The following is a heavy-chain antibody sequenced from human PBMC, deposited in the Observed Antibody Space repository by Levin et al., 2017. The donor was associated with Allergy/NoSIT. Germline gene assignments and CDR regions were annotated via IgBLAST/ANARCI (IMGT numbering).Heavy chain of an antibody. Sequence: MASETLSLTCTVSGGSISSSSYYWGWIRQPPGKGLEWIGSIYYSGSTYYNPSLKSRVTISVDTSKNQFSLKLSSVTAADTAVYYCARSSGYYDSSGYYPHDAFDIWGQGTMVTVSS. CDR2: IYYSGST. J-gene: IGHJ3*02. CDR3: ARSSGYYDSSGYYPHDAFDI. D-gene: IGHD3-22*01. V-gene: IGHV4-39*01. CDR1: GGSISSSSYY.